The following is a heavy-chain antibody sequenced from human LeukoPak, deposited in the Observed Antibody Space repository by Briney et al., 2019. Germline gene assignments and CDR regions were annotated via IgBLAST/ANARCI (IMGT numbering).Heavy chain of an antibody. V-gene: IGHV1-3*03. Sequence: GASVKVSCKASGYTFTSYAMHWVRQAPGQRLEWMGWINAGNGNTKYSQEFQGRVTITRDTSASTAYMELSSLRSEDMAVYYCARDRIAAAGTRPDYWGQGTLVTVSS. CDR2: INAGNGNT. D-gene: IGHD6-13*01. CDR1: GYTFTSYA. J-gene: IGHJ4*02. CDR3: ARDRIAAAGTRPDY.